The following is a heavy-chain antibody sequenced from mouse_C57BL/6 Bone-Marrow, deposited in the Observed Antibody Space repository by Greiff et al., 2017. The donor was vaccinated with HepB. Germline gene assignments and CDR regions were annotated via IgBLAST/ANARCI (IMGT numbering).Heavy chain of an antibody. J-gene: IGHJ4*01. Sequence: EVQLQQSGPELVKPGASVKISCKASGYSFTGYYMNWVKQSPEKSLEWIGEINPSTGGTTYNQKFKAKATLTVDKSSSTAYMQLKSLTSEDSAVYYCAREEEISSRAMDYWGQGTSVTVSS. V-gene: IGHV1-42*01. CDR1: GYSFTGYY. CDR3: AREEEISSRAMDY. D-gene: IGHD1-1*01. CDR2: INPSTGGT.